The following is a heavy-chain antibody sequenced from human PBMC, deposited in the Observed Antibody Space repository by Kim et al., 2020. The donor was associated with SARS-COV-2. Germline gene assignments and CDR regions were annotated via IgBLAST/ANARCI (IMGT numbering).Heavy chain of an antibody. CDR3: VRLDYGSGSYNYYYGMDV. Sequence: GGSLRLSCAASGFTVSSNYMSWVRQAPGKGLEWVSVIYSGGSTYYADSVKGRFTISRHNSKNTLYLQMNSLRAEDTAVYYCVRLDYGSGSYNYYYGMDVWGQGTTVTVSS. D-gene: IGHD3-10*01. V-gene: IGHV3-53*04. CDR1: GFTVSSNY. CDR2: IYSGGST. J-gene: IGHJ6*02.